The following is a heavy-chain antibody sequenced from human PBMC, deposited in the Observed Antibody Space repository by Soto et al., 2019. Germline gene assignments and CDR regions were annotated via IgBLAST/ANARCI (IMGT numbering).Heavy chain of an antibody. CDR2: INPNSAGT. V-gene: IGHV1-2*04. CDR3: ARLYCSSTSCYRGAFDI. CDR1: GYTFTGYY. J-gene: IGHJ3*02. D-gene: IGHD2-2*02. Sequence: GASVKVSCKASGYTFTGYYVHWVRQAPGQGLEWMGWINPNSAGTNYAQKFQGWVTMTRDTSISTAYMELSRLRPDDTAVYYCARLYCSSTSCYRGAFDIWGQGTMVTVSS.